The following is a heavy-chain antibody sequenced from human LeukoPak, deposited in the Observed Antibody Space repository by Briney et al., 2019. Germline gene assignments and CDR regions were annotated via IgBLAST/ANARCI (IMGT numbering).Heavy chain of an antibody. CDR1: GYTFTTYD. CDR2: INPNSGNT. D-gene: IGHD6-19*01. V-gene: IGHV1-8*01. J-gene: IGHJ5*02. Sequence: TSVKVSCKASGYTFTTYDINWVRQATGQGLEWMGWINPNSGNTGYTQEFQGRVTMTRNTSISTAYMELSSLRSEDTAVYYCARGRGSGHKENWFDPWGQGTLVTVSS. CDR3: ARGRGSGHKENWFDP.